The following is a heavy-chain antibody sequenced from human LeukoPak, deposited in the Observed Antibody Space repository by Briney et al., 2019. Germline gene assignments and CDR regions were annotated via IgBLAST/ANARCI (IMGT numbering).Heavy chain of an antibody. CDR2: IRHDGSNK. V-gene: IGHV3-30*02. Sequence: GGSLSLSRAASGFTLSSFGVHWVGQAPGTGLEWVAFIRHDGSNKYYADAGKSRFTTSRDNSKNSLYLQMNSLRAEDTAVYYAARMSSSRAYYYESSGYAPLSWGQGTLVTVSS. CDR3: ARMSSSRAYYYESSGYAPLS. D-gene: IGHD3-22*01. J-gene: IGHJ5*02. CDR1: GFTLSSFG.